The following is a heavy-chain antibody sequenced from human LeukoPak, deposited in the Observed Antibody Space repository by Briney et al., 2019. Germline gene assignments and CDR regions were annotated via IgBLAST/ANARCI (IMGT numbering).Heavy chain of an antibody. CDR2: INHNGNVN. D-gene: IGHD2-15*01. CDR1: GFTFSSYW. J-gene: IGHJ4*02. V-gene: IGHV3-7*01. CDR3: ARFYCSGGSCSEDY. Sequence: GGSLRLSCAASGFTFSSYWMNWARQAPGKGLEWVASINHNGNVNYYVDSVKGRFTISRDNAKNSLYLQMNSLRAEDTAVYYCARFYCSGGSCSEDYWGQGTLVTVSS.